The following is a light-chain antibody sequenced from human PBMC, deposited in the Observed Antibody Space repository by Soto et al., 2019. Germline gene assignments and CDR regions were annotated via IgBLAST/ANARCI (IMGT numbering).Light chain of an antibody. J-gene: IGKJ5*01. V-gene: IGKV2-28*01. CDR3: MQALQSLT. Sequence: EIVRSQAPLTLPVTPGEPASISCRSSQSLLYNNTYNYLDWYVQKPGQSPQLLIYFGSNRAPGVPDRFSGSGSGTDFTLKINRVEAEDVGTYYCMQALQSLTFGQGTRLEI. CDR2: FGS. CDR1: QSLLYNNTYNY.